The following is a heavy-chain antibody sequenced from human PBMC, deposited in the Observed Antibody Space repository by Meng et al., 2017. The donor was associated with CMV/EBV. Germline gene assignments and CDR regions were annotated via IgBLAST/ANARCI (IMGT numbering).Heavy chain of an antibody. Sequence: SETLSLTCAISGDSVSSNSAAWNWIRQSPSRGLEWLGRTYYRSKWYVEYAVSVKSRITISPDTSRNQFSLHLNSVAPEDTAVYYCVRDLTGAFYFDYWGQGTLVTVSS. CDR2: TYYRSKWYV. V-gene: IGHV6-1*01. CDR3: VRDLTGAFYFDY. J-gene: IGHJ4*02. D-gene: IGHD7-27*01. CDR1: GDSVSSNSAA.